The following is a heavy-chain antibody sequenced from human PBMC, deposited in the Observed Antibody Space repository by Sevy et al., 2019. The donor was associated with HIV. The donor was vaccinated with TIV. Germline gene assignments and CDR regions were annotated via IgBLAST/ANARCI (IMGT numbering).Heavy chain of an antibody. CDR2: IRSKAYGGTA. V-gene: IGHV3-49*03. CDR3: TSVYHPVFHGSGVNNWFEP. D-gene: IGHD3-10*01. J-gene: IGHJ5*02. Sequence: GGSLRLSCAAAGFAFRDYAMNWFRQAPGKGLQWLGFIRSKAYGGTAVYAASVKGRFTISSDDSTTIAYLQMNNLEVEDTAVYYCTSVYHPVFHGSGVNNWFEPWGQGTLVTVSS. CDR1: GFAFRDYA.